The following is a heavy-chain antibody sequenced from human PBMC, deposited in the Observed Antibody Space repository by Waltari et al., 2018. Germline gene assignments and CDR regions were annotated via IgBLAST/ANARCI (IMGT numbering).Heavy chain of an antibody. J-gene: IGHJ5*02. CDR1: EFSVTANY. CDR3: ARELGLFVDP. V-gene: IGHV3-53*04. Sequence: EMQLVQSGGGLVQPGGSLRLSCKVSEFSVTANYLTGVRQAPGKGLEGVSVINPDGSTDYADSVKGRFSISRHQSENTVYLEMNSVRPEDTGVYFCARELGLFVDPWGQGSQVIVSS. D-gene: IGHD3-16*01. CDR2: INPDGST.